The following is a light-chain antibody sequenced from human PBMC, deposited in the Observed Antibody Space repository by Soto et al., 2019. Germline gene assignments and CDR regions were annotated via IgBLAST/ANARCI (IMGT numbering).Light chain of an antibody. Sequence: DIQMTQSPSSLSASVGDRVTITCRTSQSIRSSLNWYQQKPGKAPNLLIYAASTLQSGVPSRFSGSGSGTDFTLTISCLQSEDFAVYYCQQYNNWPRTFGQGTKVDIK. CDR2: AAS. CDR3: QQYNNWPRT. J-gene: IGKJ1*01. V-gene: IGKV1-39*01. CDR1: QSIRSS.